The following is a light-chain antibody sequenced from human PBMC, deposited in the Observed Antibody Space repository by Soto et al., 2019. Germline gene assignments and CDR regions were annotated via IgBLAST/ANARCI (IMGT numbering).Light chain of an antibody. V-gene: IGLV1-36*01. CDR2: YDD. J-gene: IGLJ1*01. CDR3: AAWNDSVNGDV. Sequence: QSVLTQPPSVSEAPRQRVTISCSGSSSNIGNNAVNWYQQLPGKAPKLLIYYDDLLPSGVSDRFSGSKSGTSASLAISGLQSEDEADYYCAAWNDSVNGDVFGTGPKATVL. CDR1: SSNIGNNA.